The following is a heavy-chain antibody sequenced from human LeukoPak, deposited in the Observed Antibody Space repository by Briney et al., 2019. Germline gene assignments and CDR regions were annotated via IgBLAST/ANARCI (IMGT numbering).Heavy chain of an antibody. D-gene: IGHD3-22*01. CDR2: FDPEDGET. J-gene: IGHJ5*02. CDR1: GYSLTELS. Sequence: EASVKVSCKVSGYSLTELSMHWVRQAPGKGLEWMGGFDPEDGETIYTQKFQGRVTMTEDTSTDTAYMELSSLRSEDTAVYYCATRYYDSSSSIDRWGQGTLVTVSS. CDR3: ATRYYDSSSSIDR. V-gene: IGHV1-24*01.